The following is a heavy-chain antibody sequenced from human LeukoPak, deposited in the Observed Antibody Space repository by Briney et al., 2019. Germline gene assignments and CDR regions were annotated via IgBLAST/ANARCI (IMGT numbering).Heavy chain of an antibody. CDR2: IWYDGSNK. CDR1: GFTFSSYG. D-gene: IGHD4-17*01. J-gene: IGHJ4*02. CDR3: ARGPIRYYFDY. V-gene: IGHV3-33*01. Sequence: GGSLRLSCAASGFTFSSYGMHWVRQAPGKGLEWVAVIWYDGSNKYYADSVKGRFTISRDNSKNTLYLQMNSLRAEDTAVYYCARGPIRYYFDYWGQGTLITVSS.